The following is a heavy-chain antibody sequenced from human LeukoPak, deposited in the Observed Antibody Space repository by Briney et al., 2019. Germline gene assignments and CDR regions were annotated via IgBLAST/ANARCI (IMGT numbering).Heavy chain of an antibody. CDR1: GESFSGYY. J-gene: IGHJ4*02. Sequence: PSETLSLTCAVYGESFSGYYWSWIRQPPGKGLEWIGEINHSGSTNYNPSLKSRVTISVDTSKNQFSLKLSSVTAADTAVYYCARRRILYYYDSSGYFGWGQGTLVTVSS. V-gene: IGHV4-34*01. CDR2: INHSGST. CDR3: ARRRILYYYDSSGYFG. D-gene: IGHD3-22*01.